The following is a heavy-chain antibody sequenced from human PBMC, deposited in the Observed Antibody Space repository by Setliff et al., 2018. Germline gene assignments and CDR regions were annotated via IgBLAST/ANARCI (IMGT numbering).Heavy chain of an antibody. J-gene: IGHJ4*02. D-gene: IGHD5-12*01. V-gene: IGHV3-7*04. CDR1: GFTFSTYW. CDR3: ARGIVAPSRWDYFDY. CDR2: IKQDGGEK. Sequence: GGSLRLSCTSSGFTFSTYWMSWVRQAPGKGLEWVANIKQDGGEKYYADSVKGRFLISRDNSKNTLYLQMSSLRAEDTAVYYCARGIVAPSRWDYFDYWGQGTLVTVSS.